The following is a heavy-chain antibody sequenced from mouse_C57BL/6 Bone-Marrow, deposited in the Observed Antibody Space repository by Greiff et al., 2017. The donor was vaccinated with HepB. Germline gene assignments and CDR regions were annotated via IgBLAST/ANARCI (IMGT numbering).Heavy chain of an antibody. CDR2: IWSDGST. D-gene: IGHD2-5*01. J-gene: IGHJ4*01. CDR3: AASYYSNYSYAMDY. Sequence: VQLKESGPGLVAPSQSLSITCTVSGFSLTSYGVHWVRQPPGKGLEWLVVIWSDGSTTYNSALKSRLSISKDNSKSQVFLKMNSLQTDDTAMYYCAASYYSNYSYAMDYWGQGTSVTVSS. V-gene: IGHV2-6*03. CDR1: GFSLTSYG.